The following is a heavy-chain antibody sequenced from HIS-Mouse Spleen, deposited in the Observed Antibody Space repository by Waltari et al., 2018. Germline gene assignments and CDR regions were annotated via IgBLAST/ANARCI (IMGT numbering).Heavy chain of an antibody. CDR1: GVSLSSMYYY. J-gene: IGHJ2*01. CDR3: AREIPYSSSWYDWYFDL. CDR2: IYYSEST. V-gene: IGHV4-39*07. D-gene: IGHD6-13*01. Sequence: QLQLQESGPGLGKPSETPSLTSTVSGVSLSSMYYYLGWIRQPPGKGLEWIGSIYYSESTYYNPSLKSRVTISVDTSKNQFSLKLSSVTAADTAVYYCAREIPYSSSWYDWYFDLWGRGTLVTVSS.